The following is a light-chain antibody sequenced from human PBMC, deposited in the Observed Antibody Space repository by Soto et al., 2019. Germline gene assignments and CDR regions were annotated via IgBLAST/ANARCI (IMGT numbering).Light chain of an antibody. Sequence: QSALTKPPSASGSPGQSVTISCTGTSSDVGAYNYVSWYQHHPGKAPKLLVYEVNKRPSGVPDRFSGSKSGNTASLTVSGLQAEDEADYYCTSHAGTINFPYIFGTGTKLTV. J-gene: IGLJ1*01. CDR3: TSHAGTINFPYI. CDR2: EVN. CDR1: SSDVGAYNY. V-gene: IGLV2-8*01.